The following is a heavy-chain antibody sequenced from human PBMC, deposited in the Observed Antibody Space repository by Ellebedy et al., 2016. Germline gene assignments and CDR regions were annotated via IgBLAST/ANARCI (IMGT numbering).Heavy chain of an antibody. Sequence: GGSLRLSXVASGFTFDDYAMHWVRQTPGKGLEWVSGISWNSGSKGYADSVKGRFTISRDNAKNSLYLQMNSLRVEDTAIYYCSKDGLSTGQYYFESWGQGALVTVSS. CDR3: SKDGLSTGQYYFES. CDR2: ISWNSGSK. J-gene: IGHJ4*02. CDR1: GFTFDDYA. D-gene: IGHD3-9*01. V-gene: IGHV3-9*01.